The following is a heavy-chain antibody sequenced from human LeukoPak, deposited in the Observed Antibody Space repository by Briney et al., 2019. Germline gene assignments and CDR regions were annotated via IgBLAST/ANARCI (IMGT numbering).Heavy chain of an antibody. CDR3: ARQKWITMVRGVINWFDP. V-gene: IGHV4-39*01. D-gene: IGHD3-10*01. Sequence: SETLSLTCTVSGGSISSSSYYWAWIRQPPGKGLEWIGSINNSGNTYYNPSLKSRVTISVDTSKSQFFLKLSSVTAADTAVYYCARQKWITMVRGVINWFDPWGQGTLVTVSS. CDR2: INNSGNT. CDR1: GGSISSSSYY. J-gene: IGHJ5*02.